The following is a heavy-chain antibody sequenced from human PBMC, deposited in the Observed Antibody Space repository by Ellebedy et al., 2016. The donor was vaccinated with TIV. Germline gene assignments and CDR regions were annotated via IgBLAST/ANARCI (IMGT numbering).Heavy chain of an antibody. J-gene: IGHJ5*02. V-gene: IGHV1-69*06. CDR3: ARDLAHVTGGYDWGFDP. CDR2: IIPIFGTA. CDR1: GYTFTSYD. D-gene: IGHD5-12*01. Sequence: SVKVSCXASGYTFTSYDINWVRQATGQGLEWMGGIIPIFGTANYAQKFQGRVTITADKSTSTAYMELSSLRSEDTAVYYCARDLAHVTGGYDWGFDPWGQGTLVTVSS.